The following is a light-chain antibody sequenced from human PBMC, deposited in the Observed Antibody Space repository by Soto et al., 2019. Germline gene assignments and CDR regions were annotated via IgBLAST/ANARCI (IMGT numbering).Light chain of an antibody. Sequence: DIQMTQSPSTLSASVGDRVTITCRASQSISSWLAWYQHKPGKAPKLLIYKASSLESGVPSRFSGSGSGTEFTLTISSLRPDDFATYYCQHYNPYSRTFGQGTKLEIK. CDR3: QHYNPYSRT. V-gene: IGKV1-5*03. CDR1: QSISSW. CDR2: KAS. J-gene: IGKJ2*01.